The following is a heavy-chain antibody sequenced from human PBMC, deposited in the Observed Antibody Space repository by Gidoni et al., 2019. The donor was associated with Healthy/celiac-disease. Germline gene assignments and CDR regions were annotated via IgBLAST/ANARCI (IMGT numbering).Heavy chain of an antibody. J-gene: IGHJ4*02. D-gene: IGHD6-19*01. Sequence: EVQLLESGGGWVQPGGSLRLSCAASGFTFSSYAMSWVRQAPGKGLALVSAISGSGGSTYYADSVKCRFTISRDNSKNTLYLQMNSLRAEDTAVYYCAKDAGRVPWSQYSSGWHTLWDAFFDYWGQGTLVTVSS. CDR2: ISGSGGST. V-gene: IGHV3-23*01. CDR3: AKDAGRVPWSQYSSGWHTLWDAFFDY. CDR1: GFTFSSYA.